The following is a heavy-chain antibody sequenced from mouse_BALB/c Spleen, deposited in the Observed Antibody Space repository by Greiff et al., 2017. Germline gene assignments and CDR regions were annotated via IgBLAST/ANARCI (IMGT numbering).Heavy chain of an antibody. J-gene: IGHJ2*01. CDR3: ARGIGTAVGARGGDFDY. CDR2: FDPANGNT. D-gene: IGHD1-1*01. CDR1: GFNFTDTY. Sequence: EVKLEESGAELVKPGASVKLSCTASGFNFTDTYMHWVKQRPEQGLEWIGRFDPANGNTKYDPKFQGKATITADTSSNTAYLQLSSLTSEDAAVYYSARGIGTAVGARGGDFDYWGQGTTLTVSS. V-gene: IGHV14-3*02.